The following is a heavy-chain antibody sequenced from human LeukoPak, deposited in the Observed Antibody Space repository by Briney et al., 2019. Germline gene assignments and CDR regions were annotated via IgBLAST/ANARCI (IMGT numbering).Heavy chain of an antibody. CDR1: GFTFGSYS. D-gene: IGHD2-2*01. Sequence: GGSLRLSCAAYGFTFGSYSMNWDRQAPGKGREWVSYISSSNSTIYYADSVKGRFTISRDNAKNSLYLQMNSLRDEDTAVYYCARERGFVPGPVDYWGQGTLVTVSS. V-gene: IGHV3-48*02. CDR2: ISSSNSTI. CDR3: ARERGFVPGPVDY. J-gene: IGHJ4*02.